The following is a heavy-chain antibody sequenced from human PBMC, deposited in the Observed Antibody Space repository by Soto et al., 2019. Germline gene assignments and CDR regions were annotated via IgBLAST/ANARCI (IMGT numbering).Heavy chain of an antibody. CDR3: AKLVTG. CDR2: ISGSGGNT. D-gene: IGHD3-9*01. Sequence: EVQLLESGGGLVQSGGSLRLACAASGFTFSSSTMSWVRQAPGKGLEWVSAISGSGGNTYYADSVKGRFTVSRDNSNNPLYLQMNSLRAEDTAVYYCAKLVTGWGQGTLVTVSS. V-gene: IGHV3-23*01. J-gene: IGHJ4*02. CDR1: GFTFSSST.